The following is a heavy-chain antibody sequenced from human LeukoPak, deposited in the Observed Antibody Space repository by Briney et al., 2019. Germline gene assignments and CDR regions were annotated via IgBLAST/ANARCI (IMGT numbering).Heavy chain of an antibody. CDR3: ARGPPRDYGTSGFYYNY. CDR1: GGSFSGYY. D-gene: IGHD3-22*01. Sequence: SETLSLTCAVYGGSFSGYYWSWIRQPPGKGLEWIGEIDHSGFTNYNPSLKSRVAISVDTSKNQFSLKLSSVTAADTAVYYCARGPPRDYGTSGFYYNYWGQGTLATVSS. V-gene: IGHV4-34*01. J-gene: IGHJ4*02. CDR2: IDHSGFT.